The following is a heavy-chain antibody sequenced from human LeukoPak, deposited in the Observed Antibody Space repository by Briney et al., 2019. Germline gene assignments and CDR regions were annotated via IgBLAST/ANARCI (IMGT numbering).Heavy chain of an antibody. V-gene: IGHV4-4*07. CDR1: GGSINNYY. CDR2: TYSTGST. J-gene: IGHJ6*03. CDR3: ARASDYYYYMDV. D-gene: IGHD2-21*01. Sequence: SETLSLTCTVSGGSINNYYWTWIRQPAGKELEWVGRTYSTGSTNYNPSLKSRVTMSVDTSRNHFSLKLSSVTAADTAVYYCARASDYYYYMDVWGKGTTVIVSS.